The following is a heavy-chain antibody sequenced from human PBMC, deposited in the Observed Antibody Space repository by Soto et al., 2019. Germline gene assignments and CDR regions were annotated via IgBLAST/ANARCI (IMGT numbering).Heavy chain of an antibody. CDR1: GYTFTSYG. CDR3: ARDSAGDYYDSSGYPYDAFDI. Sequence: QVQLVQSGAEVKKPGASVKVSCKASGYTFTSYGISWVRQAPGQGLEWMGWISAYNGNTNYAQKLQGRVTMTTDTSTSTAYMELSSLRSDDTALYYCARDSAGDYYDSSGYPYDAFDILGQWTMVTVSS. CDR2: ISAYNGNT. V-gene: IGHV1-18*01. J-gene: IGHJ3*02. D-gene: IGHD3-22*01.